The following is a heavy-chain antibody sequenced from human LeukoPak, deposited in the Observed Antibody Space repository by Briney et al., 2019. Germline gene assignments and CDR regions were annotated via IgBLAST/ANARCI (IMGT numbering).Heavy chain of an antibody. Sequence: PGGSLRLSCAASGFTVSSNYMSWVRQTPCKGLEWVAIISYDGSNKYYADSVKGRFTISRDNAKNTLYLEMNSLRTGDTAVYYCARGTVLLWFGVDYWGQGTLVTVSS. J-gene: IGHJ4*02. V-gene: IGHV3-30*03. CDR3: ARGTVLLWFGVDY. CDR2: ISYDGSNK. CDR1: GFTVSSNY. D-gene: IGHD3-10*01.